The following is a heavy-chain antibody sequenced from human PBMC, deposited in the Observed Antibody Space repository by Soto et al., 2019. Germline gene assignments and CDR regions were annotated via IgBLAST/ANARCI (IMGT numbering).Heavy chain of an antibody. CDR3: AKDLRGGDSVDY. Sequence: QVQLVESGGGVVQPGRSLRLSCAASGFTFSSYGMHWVRQAPGKGLEWVAVISYDGSNKYYADSVKGRFTISRDNSKNTLYLQMNSLRAEDTAVYYCAKDLRGGDSVDYWGQGTLVTVSS. V-gene: IGHV3-30*18. J-gene: IGHJ4*02. CDR2: ISYDGSNK. CDR1: GFTFSSYG. D-gene: IGHD2-21*01.